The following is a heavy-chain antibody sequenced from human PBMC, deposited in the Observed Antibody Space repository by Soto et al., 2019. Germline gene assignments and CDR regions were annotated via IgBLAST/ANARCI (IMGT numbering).Heavy chain of an antibody. CDR2: INSDGSST. CDR3: ASGRDYDILTGSRAPFDY. Sequence: GGSLRLSCAASGFTFSSYWMHWVRQAPGKGLVWVSRINSDGSSTSYADSVKGRFTISRDNAKNTLYLKMNSLRAEDTAVYYCASGRDYDILTGSRAPFDYWGQGTLVTVSS. D-gene: IGHD3-9*01. J-gene: IGHJ4*02. CDR1: GFTFSSYW. V-gene: IGHV3-74*01.